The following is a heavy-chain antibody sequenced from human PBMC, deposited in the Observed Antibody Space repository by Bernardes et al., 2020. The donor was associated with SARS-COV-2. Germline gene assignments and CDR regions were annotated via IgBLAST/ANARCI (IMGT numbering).Heavy chain of an antibody. CDR1: GFTLSNYY. CDR2: VNQFGREK. Sequence: GGSLRLSCAASGFTLSNYYMTWVRQPPGKGLEWVANVNQFGREKYYLDSEEGRFTISRDNVKNSLYLQVNGLRAEDTAVYYCARFLDYYDRGVNYYGVFDVWGQGAMVTVSS. J-gene: IGHJ3*01. D-gene: IGHD3-22*01. V-gene: IGHV3-7*03. CDR3: ARFLDYYDRGVNYYGVFDV.